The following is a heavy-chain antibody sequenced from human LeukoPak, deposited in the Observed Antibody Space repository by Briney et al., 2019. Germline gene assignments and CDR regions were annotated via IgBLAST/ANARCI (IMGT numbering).Heavy chain of an antibody. V-gene: IGHV4-34*01. Sequence: SETLSLTCAVYGGSFSGYYWSWIRQPPGKGLEWIGEINHSGSTNYNPSLKSRVTISVDTSKNQFSLKLSSVTAADTAVYYCARVTKVVSGGDASDIWGQGTMVTVSS. D-gene: IGHD2-21*02. CDR1: GGSFSGYY. CDR3: ARVTKVVSGGDASDI. J-gene: IGHJ3*02. CDR2: INHSGST.